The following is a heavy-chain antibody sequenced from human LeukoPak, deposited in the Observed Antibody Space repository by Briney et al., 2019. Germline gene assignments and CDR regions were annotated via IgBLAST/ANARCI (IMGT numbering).Heavy chain of an antibody. Sequence: TGGSLRLSCAASGFAFSSYGMHWVRQAPGKGLEWVAVISYDGSNKYYADSVKGRFTISRDNSKNTLYLQMNSLRAEDTAVYYCARGAGYCSSTSCYLYYYMDVWGKGTTVTVSS. CDR2: ISYDGSNK. CDR3: ARGAGYCSSTSCYLYYYMDV. V-gene: IGHV3-30*03. D-gene: IGHD2-2*03. CDR1: GFAFSSYG. J-gene: IGHJ6*03.